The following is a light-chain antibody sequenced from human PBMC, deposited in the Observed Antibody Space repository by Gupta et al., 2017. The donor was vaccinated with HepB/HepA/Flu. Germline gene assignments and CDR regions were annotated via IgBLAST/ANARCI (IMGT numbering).Light chain of an antibody. J-gene: IGKJ4*01. V-gene: IGKV3-15*01. CDR1: QTVSNN. CDR2: GAS. Sequence: EIVMTQSPATLSVSPGERATLSCRASQTVSNNLAWYQQKPSQAPRLLIYGASTRATGFPARFSGSGSGTEFTLTISSLQSEDFAIYYCQQYNNWPLAFGGGTQVEIK. CDR3: QQYNNWPLA.